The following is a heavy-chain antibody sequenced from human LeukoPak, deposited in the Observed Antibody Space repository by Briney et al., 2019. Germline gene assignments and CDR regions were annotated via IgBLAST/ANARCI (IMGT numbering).Heavy chain of an antibody. D-gene: IGHD5-18*01. Sequence: ASVKVSCKASGGTFISYAISWVRQAPGQGLEWMGRIIPILGIANYAQKFQGRVTITADKSTSTAYMELSSLRSEDTAVYYCATAPGYSYGGGVDYWGQGTLVTVSS. CDR2: IIPILGIA. CDR3: ATAPGYSYGGGVDY. V-gene: IGHV1-69*04. J-gene: IGHJ4*02. CDR1: GGTFISYA.